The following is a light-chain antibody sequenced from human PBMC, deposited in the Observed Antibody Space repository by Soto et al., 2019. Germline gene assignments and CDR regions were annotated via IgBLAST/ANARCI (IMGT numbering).Light chain of an antibody. J-gene: IGKJ1*01. CDR2: GAS. V-gene: IGKV3-15*01. CDR3: QKYNNWPRT. CDR1: QSVSNN. Sequence: EIVMTQSPATLSVSPGERATLSCRASQSVSNNLAWYQQKPGQAPRLLIYGASTRATGIPARFSGSGSGTEFTRTISSLLSEDFAVYYCQKYNNWPRTFGQGTKVEIK.